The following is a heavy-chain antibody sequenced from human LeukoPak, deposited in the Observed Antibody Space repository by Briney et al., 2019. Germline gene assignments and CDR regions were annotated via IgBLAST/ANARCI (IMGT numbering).Heavy chain of an antibody. D-gene: IGHD6-13*01. CDR3: ARYGIALDALDI. CDR2: INPSGGST. V-gene: IGHV1-46*01. Sequence: ASVKVSCKASGYTFTSYYMHWVRQSPGQGLEWMGIINPSGGSTSYAQKFQGRVTMTRDTSTSTVYMELSSLRSEDTAVYYCARYGIALDALDIWGQGTIVTVSS. CDR1: GYTFTSYY. J-gene: IGHJ3*02.